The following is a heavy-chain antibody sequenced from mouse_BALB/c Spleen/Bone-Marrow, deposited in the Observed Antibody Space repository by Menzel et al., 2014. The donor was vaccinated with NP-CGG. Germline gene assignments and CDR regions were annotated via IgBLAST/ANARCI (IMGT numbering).Heavy chain of an antibody. V-gene: IGHV2-6-7*01. D-gene: IGHD1-1*01. CDR3: ARSFTTVVATPFDY. Sequence: VQLQQSGPGLVAPSQRLSITCTVSGFSLTGYGVNWVRQPPGKGLEWLGMIWGDGSTDYNSVLKSRLNISKDNSKSQVFLKMNSLRTDDTARYYCARSFTTVVATPFDYWGQGTTLTVSS. CDR2: IWGDGST. J-gene: IGHJ2*01. CDR1: GFSLTGYG.